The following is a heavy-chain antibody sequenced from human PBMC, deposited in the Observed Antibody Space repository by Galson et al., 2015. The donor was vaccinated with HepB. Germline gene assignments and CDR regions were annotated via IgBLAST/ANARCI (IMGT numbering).Heavy chain of an antibody. D-gene: IGHD5-12*01. CDR2: VRGNGAKT. V-gene: IGHV3-23*01. CDR3: AKGGYSGYDLYYCDY. Sequence: SLRLSCAACGFTFSNYAMSWVRQAPGKGLEWVSSVRGNGAKTNYADSVVGRFTIPRDNSQNSLNLQMNSLRDEYTAVYYCAKGGYSGYDLYYCDYWGQRTLVTVSS. J-gene: IGHJ4*02. CDR1: GFTFSNYA.